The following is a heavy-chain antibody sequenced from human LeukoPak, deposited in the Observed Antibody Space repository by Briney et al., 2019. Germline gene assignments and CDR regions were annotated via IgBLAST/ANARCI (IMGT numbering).Heavy chain of an antibody. J-gene: IGHJ6*03. V-gene: IGHV1-69*05. CDR2: IIPIFGTA. CDR1: GGTFSSYA. D-gene: IGHD3-3*01. CDR3: AKSLQYYDFWSAIGYMDV. Sequence: SVKVSCKASGGTFSSYAISWVRQAPGQGLEWMGGIIPIFGTANYAQKFQGRVTMTTDTSTNTAYMELRSLRSDDTAVYYCAKSLQYYDFWSAIGYMDVWGKGTTVTVSS.